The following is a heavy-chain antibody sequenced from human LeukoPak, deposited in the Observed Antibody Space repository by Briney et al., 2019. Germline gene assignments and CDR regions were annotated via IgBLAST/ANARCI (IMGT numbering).Heavy chain of an antibody. Sequence: ASVKVSCKASGYSFTNYGITWIREAPGRGPEWLGWISGYNANAHNAKNVQGRVNLTTDTSTNTAYMELRGLTSDDTAMYYCARVGRGCSSIRCYWEDWFDPWGQGTLVIVSS. CDR1: GYSFTNYG. V-gene: IGHV1-18*01. J-gene: IGHJ5*02. CDR3: ARVGRGCSSIRCYWEDWFDP. D-gene: IGHD2-2*01. CDR2: ISGYNANA.